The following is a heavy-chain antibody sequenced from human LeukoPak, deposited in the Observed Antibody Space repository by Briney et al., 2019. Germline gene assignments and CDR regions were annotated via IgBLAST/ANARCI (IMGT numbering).Heavy chain of an antibody. J-gene: IGHJ4*02. V-gene: IGHV3-48*03. CDR2: ISSSGSTV. CDR1: GFTFSSYE. D-gene: IGHD5-18*01. CDR3: AREGYSYGLARFDY. Sequence: GGSLRLSCAASGFTFSSYEMNWVRQAPGKVLEWVSYISSSGSTVYYADSVKGRFTISRDNAKNSLYLQMNSLRAEDTAVYYCAREGYSYGLARFDYWGQGTLVTVSS.